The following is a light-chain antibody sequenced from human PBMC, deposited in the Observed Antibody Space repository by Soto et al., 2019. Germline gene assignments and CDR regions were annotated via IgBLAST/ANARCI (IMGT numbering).Light chain of an antibody. CDR2: EVS. V-gene: IGLV2-18*02. CDR1: SSDVGNYNR. Sequence: QSALTQPPSVSGSPGQSVTISCTGTSSDVGNYNRVSWYQQPPGTAPKLLIFEVSGRPSGVPDRFSGSKSGNTASLTISGRQAEDEADYYCSSYTSSSTFVVFGGGTKLTVL. CDR3: SSYTSSSTFVV. J-gene: IGLJ2*01.